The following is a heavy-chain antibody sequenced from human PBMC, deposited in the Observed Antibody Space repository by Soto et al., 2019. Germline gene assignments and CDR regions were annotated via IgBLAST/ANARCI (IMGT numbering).Heavy chain of an antibody. V-gene: IGHV3-7*03. D-gene: IGHD1-26*01. J-gene: IGHJ6*02. CDR1: GFTFSSYW. CDR3: ARGSGSYWYYYYGMDV. Sequence: GGSLRLSCAASGFTFSSYWMSWVRQAPGKGLEWVANIKQDGSEKYYVDSVKGRFTISRDNAKNSLYLQMNSLRAEDTAVYYCARGSGSYWYYYYGMDVWGQGTTVTVYS. CDR2: IKQDGSEK.